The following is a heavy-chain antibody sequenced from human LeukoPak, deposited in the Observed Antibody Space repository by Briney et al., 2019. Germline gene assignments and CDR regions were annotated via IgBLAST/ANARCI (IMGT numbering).Heavy chain of an antibody. V-gene: IGHV4-34*01. J-gene: IGHJ2*01. D-gene: IGHD6-13*01. CDR3: ARRRMGSSSWYWYFDL. CDR2: INHSGST. Sequence: SETLSLTCAVYGGSFSGYYWSWIRQPPGKGLEWIGEINHSGSTNYNPSLKSRVTISVDTSKHQFSLKLSSVTAADTAVYYCARRRMGSSSWYWYFDLWGRGTLVTVSS. CDR1: GGSFSGYY.